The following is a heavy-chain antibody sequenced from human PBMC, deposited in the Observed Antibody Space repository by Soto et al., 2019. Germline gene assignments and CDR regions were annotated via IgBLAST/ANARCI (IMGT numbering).Heavy chain of an antibody. Sequence: QVQLVESGGGVVQPGRSLRLSCAASGFTFSSYGMHWVRQAPGKGLEWVAVISYDGSNKYYADSVKGRFTISRDNSKNTLYLQMNSLRAEDTAVYYCANVLWFGDYTLEPTPPYYYGMDVWGQGTTVTVSS. CDR2: ISYDGSNK. CDR1: GFTFSSYG. J-gene: IGHJ6*02. D-gene: IGHD3-10*01. CDR3: ANVLWFGDYTLEPTPPYYYGMDV. V-gene: IGHV3-30*18.